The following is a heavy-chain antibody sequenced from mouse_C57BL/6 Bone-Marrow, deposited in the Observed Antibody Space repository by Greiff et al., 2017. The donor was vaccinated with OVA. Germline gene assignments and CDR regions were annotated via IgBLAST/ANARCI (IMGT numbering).Heavy chain of an antibody. Sequence: QVQLQQSGAELVKPGASVKISCKASGYAFSSYWMNWVKQRPGKGLEWIGQISPGDGDPNYNGKFKGKATLTADKSSSTAYMQLSSLTSEDSAVYFCARWGPPYWYFDVWGTGTTVTVSS. V-gene: IGHV1-80*01. J-gene: IGHJ1*03. CDR1: GYAFSSYW. D-gene: IGHD3-3*01. CDR3: ARWGPPYWYFDV. CDR2: ISPGDGDP.